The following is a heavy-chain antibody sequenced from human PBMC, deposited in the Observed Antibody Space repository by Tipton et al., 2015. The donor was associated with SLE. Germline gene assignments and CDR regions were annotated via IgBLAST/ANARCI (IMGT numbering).Heavy chain of an antibody. J-gene: IGHJ4*02. D-gene: IGHD2-2*01. Sequence: TLSLTCAVSGGSFSGYAWSWVRQPPGKGLEWIGEVSHSRSTNYNPSLKSRGTISLDTSNNQFSLKLNSVTAADTAVYYCTRGERSSMPDYWGQGTLVTVSS. CDR3: TRGERSSMPDY. CDR2: VSHSRST. CDR1: GGSFSGYA. V-gene: IGHV4-34*01.